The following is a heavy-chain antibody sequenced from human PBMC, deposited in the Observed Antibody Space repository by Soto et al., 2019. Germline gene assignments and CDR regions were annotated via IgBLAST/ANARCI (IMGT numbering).Heavy chain of an antibody. CDR3: SSAPSIAARSTPGIAAAGSY. Sequence: ASVKVSCKASGYTXTSYGISWVRQAHGQGLERIGWNSAYNSNKNYAQKHQGRVTMTTDTSTSTAYLELRSLSSDDTAVYYCSSAPSIAARSTPGIAAAGSYWGQGTLVTVSS. V-gene: IGHV1-18*01. D-gene: IGHD6-13*01. CDR1: GYTXTSYG. J-gene: IGHJ4*02. CDR2: NSAYNSNK.